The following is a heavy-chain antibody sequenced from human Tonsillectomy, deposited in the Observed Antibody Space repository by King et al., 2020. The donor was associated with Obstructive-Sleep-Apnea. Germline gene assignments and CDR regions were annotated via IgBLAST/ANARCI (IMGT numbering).Heavy chain of an antibody. D-gene: IGHD5-18*01. Sequence: QLQESGPGLVKPSETLSLTCTASGGSISSYYWSWIRQPPGKGLEWIGYIYYSGSTNYNPSLKSRVTISADTSKNQFSLRLSSVTAADTAVYYCATQGYSYGPFDYWAQGTLVTVSS. J-gene: IGHJ4*02. CDR2: IYYSGST. CDR3: ATQGYSYGPFDY. V-gene: IGHV4-59*01. CDR1: GGSISSYY.